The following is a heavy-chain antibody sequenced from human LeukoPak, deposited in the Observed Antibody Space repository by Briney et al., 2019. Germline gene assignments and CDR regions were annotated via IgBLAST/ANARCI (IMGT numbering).Heavy chain of an antibody. V-gene: IGHV3-23*01. Sequence: GGSLRLSCAASGFTFSGYAMSWVRQAPGKGLEWVSAISDSGGSTYYADSVKGRFTISRDNSKNTLYLQMNSLRAEDTAVYYCAKDFQWLDSQVDYWGQGTLVTVSS. CDR2: ISDSGGST. CDR3: AKDFQWLDSQVDY. J-gene: IGHJ4*02. D-gene: IGHD6-19*01. CDR1: GFTFSGYA.